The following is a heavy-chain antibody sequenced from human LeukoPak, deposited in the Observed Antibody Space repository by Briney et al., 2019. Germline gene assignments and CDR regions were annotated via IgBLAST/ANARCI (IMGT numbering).Heavy chain of an antibody. CDR1: GFTFSNAW. CDR2: IKSKTNGGTT. J-gene: IGHJ4*02. Sequence: GGSLRLSCAASGFTFSNAWMSWVRQAPGKGLEWVCRIKSKTNGGTTDYAATVKGRFTISRDDSKNTLYLQMNSLTTEDTAVYYCTTAPPPDYWGQGTLVTVSS. CDR3: TTAPPPDY. V-gene: IGHV3-15*01.